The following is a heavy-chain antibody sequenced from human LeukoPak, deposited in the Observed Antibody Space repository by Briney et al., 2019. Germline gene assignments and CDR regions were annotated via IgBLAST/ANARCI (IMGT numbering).Heavy chain of an antibody. CDR3: ARERWRYGSGSYWDY. CDR1: GYTFTGYY. CDR2: INPNSGGT. J-gene: IGHJ4*02. Sequence: ASVKVSCKASGYTFTGYYMHWVRQAPGQGLEWMGWINPNSGGTNYARKFQGRVTMTRDTSISTAYMELSRLRSDDTAVYYCARERWRYGSGSYWDYWGQGTLVTVSS. D-gene: IGHD3-10*01. V-gene: IGHV1-2*02.